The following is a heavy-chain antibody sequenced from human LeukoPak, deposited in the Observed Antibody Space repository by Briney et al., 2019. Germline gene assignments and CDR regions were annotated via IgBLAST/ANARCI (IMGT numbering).Heavy chain of an antibody. CDR3: ARHSYDFWSGYDY. V-gene: IGHV4-39*01. CDR1: DGSITNDHYY. J-gene: IGHJ4*02. CDR2: IYDRATT. Sequence: PSETLSLTCSVSDGSITNDHYYWGWIRQPPGKGLEWITTIYDRATTYSNPSLKSRITISVDTPNKQFSLEVNSVTGADTAVYCCARHSYDFWSGYDYWGQGTLVTVSS. D-gene: IGHD3-3*01.